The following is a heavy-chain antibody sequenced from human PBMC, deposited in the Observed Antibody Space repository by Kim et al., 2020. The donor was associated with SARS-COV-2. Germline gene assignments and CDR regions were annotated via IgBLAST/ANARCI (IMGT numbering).Heavy chain of an antibody. J-gene: IGHJ3*02. V-gene: IGHV3-23*01. CDR2: ISGSGGST. Sequence: GGSLRLSCAASGFTFSSYAMSWVRQAPGKGLEWVSAISGSGGSTYYADSVKGRFTISRDNSKNTLYLQMNSLRAEDTAVYYCAKRENYYDSSGYYGDAFDIWGQGTMVTVSS. CDR1: GFTFSSYA. D-gene: IGHD3-22*01. CDR3: AKRENYYDSSGYYGDAFDI.